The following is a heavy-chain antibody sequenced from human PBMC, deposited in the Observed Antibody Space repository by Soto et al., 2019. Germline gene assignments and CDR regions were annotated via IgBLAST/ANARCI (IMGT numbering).Heavy chain of an antibody. J-gene: IGHJ6*02. CDR3: AKDRQVGWSPSYYYYYGMDV. CDR2: ISSGGGNT. CDR1: GLTFSSYS. D-gene: IGHD3-3*01. V-gene: IGHV3-23*01. Sequence: LRLSCVVSGLTFSSYSMSWVRQAPGKGLEWVSVISSGGGNTYYADSVKGRFTISRDNSKNTLYLQMNSLRAEDTAVYYCAKDRQVGWSPSYYYYYGMDVWGQGTTVTVSS.